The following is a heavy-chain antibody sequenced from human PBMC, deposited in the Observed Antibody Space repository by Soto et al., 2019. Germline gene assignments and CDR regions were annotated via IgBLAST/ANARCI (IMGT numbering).Heavy chain of an antibody. CDR3: ARGDMTASSPCTD. J-gene: IGHJ4*02. CDR1: GYTFTTYY. V-gene: IGHV1-46*01. CDR2: INPAVGST. D-gene: IGHD5-18*01. Sequence: QVQLVPSGAAMKKPGTSVMVSCKASGYTFTTYYIHWVRPAPGQGLEWMGVINPAVGSTGFAQNIQDRFTMTKDTSTSTVDMELRSLKPEDTAVYYCARGDMTASSPCTDWGPGTLVTGSS.